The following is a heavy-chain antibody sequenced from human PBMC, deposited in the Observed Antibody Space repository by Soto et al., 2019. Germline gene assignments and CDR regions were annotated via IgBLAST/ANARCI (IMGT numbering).Heavy chain of an antibody. D-gene: IGHD6-19*01. Sequence: GGSLRLSCAASGFTFSSYAMTWVRQAPGKGLEWVSAITGGGGSTYYADSVKGRFTISRDNSKNTLYLQMNSLRAEDTAVYYCARDGSLAVAGTWVDSKPEYYFDYWGQGTLVTVSS. V-gene: IGHV3-23*01. CDR3: ARDGSLAVAGTWVDSKPEYYFDY. CDR2: ITGGGGST. CDR1: GFTFSSYA. J-gene: IGHJ4*02.